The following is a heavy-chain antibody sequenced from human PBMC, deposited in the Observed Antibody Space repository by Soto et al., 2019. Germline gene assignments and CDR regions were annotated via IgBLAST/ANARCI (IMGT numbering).Heavy chain of an antibody. D-gene: IGHD1-26*01. CDR2: IYYNGST. V-gene: IGHV4-39*01. CDR3: TRRPNKITLGADIDY. J-gene: IGHJ4*02. Sequence: SETLSLTCSVSGGSLSSSYYFWGWIRQPPGKGLEWIGTIYYNGSTYYTPSLKSRVTISLDTPNSQFSLKLSSVTAADTAVYYCTRRPNKITLGADIDYWGQGTPVTVSS. CDR1: GGSLSSSYYF.